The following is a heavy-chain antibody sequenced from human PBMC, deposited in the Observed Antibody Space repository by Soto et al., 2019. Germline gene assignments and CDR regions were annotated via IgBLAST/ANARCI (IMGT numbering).Heavy chain of an antibody. CDR2: IRVRNGDT. D-gene: IGHD3-10*01. J-gene: IGHJ4*02. CDR3: ARESRTWVDGVIGPGDY. CDR1: GYIFTSND. Sequence: QVQFVQSGAEVKEPGDSVKVSCRASGYIFTSNDITCVRQAPGQGLEWMGWIRVRNGDTHYAPKFRGRVTVTRDTSTSTAYMELRSLRSDDTAVYYWARESRTWVDGVIGPGDYWGQGTLVTVSS. V-gene: IGHV1-18*01.